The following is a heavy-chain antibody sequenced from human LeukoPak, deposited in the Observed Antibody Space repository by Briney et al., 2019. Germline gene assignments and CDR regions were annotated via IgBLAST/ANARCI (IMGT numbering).Heavy chain of an antibody. CDR3: AKAGEAFDI. CDR2: ISWNSGSM. CDR1: GFTFDDYA. J-gene: IGHJ3*02. D-gene: IGHD3-16*01. V-gene: IGHV3-9*01. Sequence: PGRSLRLSCAASGFTFDDYAMHWVRQAPGKGLEWVSGISWNSGSMGYADSVKGRFTISRDNAKNSLYLQMNSLRAEDTALYYCAKAGEAFDIWGQGTMVTVSS.